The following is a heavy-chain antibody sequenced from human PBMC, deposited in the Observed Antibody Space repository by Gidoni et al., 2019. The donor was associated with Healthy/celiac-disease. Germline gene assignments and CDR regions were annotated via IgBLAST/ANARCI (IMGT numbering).Heavy chain of an antibody. CDR3: ASYSSSDTSTYFDY. V-gene: IGHV4-59*01. D-gene: IGHD6-6*01. J-gene: IGHJ4*02. Sequence: QVQLPESGPGLVKPSETLSLTCTVSGGPISSYYWSWSRQPPGKGLEWIGYIYYSGSTNYNPSLKSRVTISVDTSKNQFSLKLSSVTAADTAVYYCASYSSSDTSTYFDYWGQGTLVTVSS. CDR1: GGPISSYY. CDR2: IYYSGST.